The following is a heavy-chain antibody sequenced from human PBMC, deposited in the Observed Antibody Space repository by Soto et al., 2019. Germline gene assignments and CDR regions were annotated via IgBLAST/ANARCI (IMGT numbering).Heavy chain of an antibody. Sequence: LRLSCAASVFTFSSYEMNWVRQAPGKGLEWVSYISSSGSTIYYADSVKGRFTISRDNAKNSLYLQMNSPRAEDTAVYYCANSQYQLLLDAFDIWGQGTMVTVSS. J-gene: IGHJ3*02. CDR1: VFTFSSYE. CDR3: ANSQYQLLLDAFDI. V-gene: IGHV3-48*03. CDR2: ISSSGSTI. D-gene: IGHD2-2*01.